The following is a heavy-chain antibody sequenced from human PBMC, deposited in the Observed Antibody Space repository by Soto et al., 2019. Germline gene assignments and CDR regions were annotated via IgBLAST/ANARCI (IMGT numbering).Heavy chain of an antibody. V-gene: IGHV1-24*01. CDR2: FDPEDGAT. CDR3: ASQLGIAVAGIYFDY. J-gene: IGHJ4*02. Sequence: ASVKVSCKVSGYTLTELSMHWVRQAPGKGLEWMGGFDPEDGATIYAQKFQGRVTMTADTSTGTAYMELSSLRSEDTAVYYCASQLGIAVAGIYFDYWGQGTLVTVSS. D-gene: IGHD6-19*01. CDR1: GYTLTELS.